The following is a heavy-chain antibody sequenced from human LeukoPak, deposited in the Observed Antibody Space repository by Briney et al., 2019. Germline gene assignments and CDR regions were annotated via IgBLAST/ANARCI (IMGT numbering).Heavy chain of an antibody. D-gene: IGHD2-15*01. V-gene: IGHV3-23*01. J-gene: IGHJ5*02. CDR1: GFTFSSYA. CDR2: ISGSGGST. Sequence: PGGSLRLSCAAAGFTFSSYAMSWVRQAPGKGLEWVSAISGSGGSTYYADSVKGRFTISRDNSKNTLYLQMNSLRAEDTAVYYCAKRGVAAQGDNWFDPWGQGTLVTVSS. CDR3: AKRGVAAQGDNWFDP.